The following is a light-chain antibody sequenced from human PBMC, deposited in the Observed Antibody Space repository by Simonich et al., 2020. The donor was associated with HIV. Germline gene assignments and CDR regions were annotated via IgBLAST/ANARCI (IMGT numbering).Light chain of an antibody. CDR1: QSVSSS. Sequence: EIVMTQSPATLSVSPGERATLSCRASQSVSSSLAWYQQKPGQAPRLLIYGASTRATGIPARFSGSGSGTEFTLTISSMQSEDFAVYYCQQYYSTPPTFGQGTKVEIK. CDR3: QQYYSTPPT. CDR2: GAS. J-gene: IGKJ1*01. V-gene: IGKV3-15*01.